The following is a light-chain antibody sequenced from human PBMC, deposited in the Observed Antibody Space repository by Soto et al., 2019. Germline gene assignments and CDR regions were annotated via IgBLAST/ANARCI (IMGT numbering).Light chain of an antibody. CDR3: MPARPTPYS. J-gene: IGKJ2*01. CDR2: FGT. CDR1: QSLLLSNGYNS. V-gene: IGKV2-28*01. Sequence: DIVLSQSPLSLPVTPGEPASISCRSTQSLLLSNGYNSLDWYLQKPGQSPQLLIYFGTNRASGVPDRFSVSVSGTDFTLKISRVETVDVEVYYYMPARPTPYSFGPGTNLEIK.